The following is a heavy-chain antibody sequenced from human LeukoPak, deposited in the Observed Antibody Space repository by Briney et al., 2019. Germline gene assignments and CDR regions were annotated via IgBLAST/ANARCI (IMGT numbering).Heavy chain of an antibody. CDR2: IYYSWSN. CDR1: SGSISSYY. V-gene: IGHV4-59*01. D-gene: IGHD6-19*01. Sequence: PSETLSLTCTVSSGSISSYYWSWIPQPPGKGLGWLWYIYYSWSNNYNTSLKSRVTISVDTSKMQFSLKLSSVTAADTAVYYCARLHNPCGWYSSFTQGPYGIDVWGQGTTVTVSS. CDR3: ARLHNPCGWYSSFTQGPYGIDV. J-gene: IGHJ6*02.